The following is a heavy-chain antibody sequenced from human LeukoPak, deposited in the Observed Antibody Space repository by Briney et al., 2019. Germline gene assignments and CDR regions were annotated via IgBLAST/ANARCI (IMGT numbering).Heavy chain of an antibody. D-gene: IGHD3-22*01. CDR3: ARALSSGYYYDDAFDI. V-gene: IGHV1-8*03. J-gene: IGHJ3*02. CDR1: GYTFTSYD. CDR2: MNPNSGNT. Sequence: GASVTVSCKASGYTFTSYDINWVRQATGHGIEWMGWMNPNSGNTGYAQKFQGRVTITRNTSISTAYMELSSLRSEDTAVYYCARALSSGYYYDDAFDIWGQGTMVTVSS.